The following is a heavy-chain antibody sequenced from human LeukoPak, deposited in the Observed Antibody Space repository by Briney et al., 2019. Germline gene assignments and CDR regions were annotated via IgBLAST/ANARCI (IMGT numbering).Heavy chain of an antibody. Sequence: SETLSLTCTVSGGSISSYYWSWIRQPPGKGLEWIGYIYYSGSTNYNPSLKSRVTISVDTSKNQFSLKLSSVTAADTAVYYCARDQYSSSPNWFDPWGQGTLVTVSS. J-gene: IGHJ5*02. CDR1: GGSISSYY. CDR2: IYYSGST. V-gene: IGHV4-59*12. D-gene: IGHD6-6*01. CDR3: ARDQYSSSPNWFDP.